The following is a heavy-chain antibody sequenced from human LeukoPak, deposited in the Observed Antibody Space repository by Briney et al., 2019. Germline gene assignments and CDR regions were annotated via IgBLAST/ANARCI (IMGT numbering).Heavy chain of an antibody. V-gene: IGHV3-30*18. Sequence: GRSLRLSCAASGFTFSKNGMHWARQAPGKGLEWVAVILYDGSNKYYAGSVEGRFTIFRDDSEKTVYLQMNSLRAEDTAVYYCAKDRGYGSGALDNWGQGTLVTVSS. CDR3: AKDRGYGSGALDN. CDR2: ILYDGSNK. CDR1: GFTFSKNG. D-gene: IGHD3-10*01. J-gene: IGHJ4*02.